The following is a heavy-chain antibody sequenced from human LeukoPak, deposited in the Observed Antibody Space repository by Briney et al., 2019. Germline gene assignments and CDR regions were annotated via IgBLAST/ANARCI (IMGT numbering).Heavy chain of an antibody. CDR2: INPNSGGT. Sequence: ASVKVSCKASGYTFTGYYMHWVRQAPGQGLEWMGWINPNSGGTNYAQKFQGRVTKTRDTSISTAYMELSRLRSDDTAVYYCARVGTVDTAMVTLFGDLYYFDYWGQGTLVTVSS. J-gene: IGHJ4*02. CDR3: ARVGTVDTAMVTLFGDLYYFDY. V-gene: IGHV1-2*02. D-gene: IGHD5-18*01. CDR1: GYTFTGYY.